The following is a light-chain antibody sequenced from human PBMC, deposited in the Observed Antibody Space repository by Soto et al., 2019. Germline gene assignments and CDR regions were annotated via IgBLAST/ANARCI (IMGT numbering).Light chain of an antibody. Sequence: EIVLTQPPGTLSLSPGERATLSCRASQSVSGNLAWYQQKPGQAPRLLIYDTSTRATDIPARFSGSGSGTEFTLTISNLQSEDFAVYYCQQYNEWPPLTLGGGTKVDIK. V-gene: IGKV3-15*01. CDR1: QSVSGN. CDR3: QQYNEWPPLT. J-gene: IGKJ4*01. CDR2: DTS.